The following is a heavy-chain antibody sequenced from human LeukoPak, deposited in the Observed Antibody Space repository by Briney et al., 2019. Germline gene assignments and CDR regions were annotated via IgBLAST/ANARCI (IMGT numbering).Heavy chain of an antibody. CDR1: GFTVSSNY. V-gene: IGHV3-66*01. D-gene: IGHD2-15*01. CDR2: IYSGGST. J-gene: IGHJ3*02. CDR3: ARDPSTADWSVTDFVVSGRGAFDI. Sequence: PGGSLRLSCAASGFTVSSNYMSWVRQAPGKGLEWVSVIYSGGSTYYADSVKGRFTISRDNSKNTLYLQMNSLRAEDTAVYYCARDPSTADWSVTDFVVSGRGAFDIWGQGTMVTVSS.